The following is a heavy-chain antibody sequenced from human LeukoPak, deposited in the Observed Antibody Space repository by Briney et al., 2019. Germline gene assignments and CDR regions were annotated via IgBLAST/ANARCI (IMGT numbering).Heavy chain of an antibody. Sequence: GASVKVSCKASGYTFTSYGINWVRQAPGQGLEWMGWISAYNDNTNYAQKLQDRITMTTDTSTSTAYMELRSLRSDDTAVYYCARLRYYSESNANNRFDYWGQGTLVTVSS. CDR3: ARLRYYSESNANNRFDY. D-gene: IGHD3-22*01. V-gene: IGHV1-18*01. J-gene: IGHJ4*02. CDR1: GYTFTSYG. CDR2: ISAYNDNT.